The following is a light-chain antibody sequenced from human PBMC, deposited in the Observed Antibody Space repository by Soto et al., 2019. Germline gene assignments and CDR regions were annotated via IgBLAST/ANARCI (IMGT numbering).Light chain of an antibody. CDR1: SSDAGGYNY. Sequence: QSVLTQPASVSGSPGQSITISCTGTSSDAGGYNYVSWYQQHPGDAPKLMIYHVSNRPSGVSNRFSGSKSGNAASPTISGLQAEDEADYYCSSYTSTTAYIFGTGTKVTVL. V-gene: IGLV2-14*03. CDR2: HVS. J-gene: IGLJ1*01. CDR3: SSYTSTTAYI.